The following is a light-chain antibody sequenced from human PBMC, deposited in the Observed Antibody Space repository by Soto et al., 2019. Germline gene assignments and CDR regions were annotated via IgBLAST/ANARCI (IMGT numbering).Light chain of an antibody. CDR2: GAS. CDR1: QSVNTN. V-gene: IGKV3-15*01. Sequence: EIVMTQSPATLSVSPGERATLSCRASQSVNTNLAWYQQKPGQAPRLLIYGASTRATGVPARFSCSASGTEFTLTISSLQSEDFAVYYCQQSNNWPLTFGGGTRVEIK. CDR3: QQSNNWPLT. J-gene: IGKJ4*01.